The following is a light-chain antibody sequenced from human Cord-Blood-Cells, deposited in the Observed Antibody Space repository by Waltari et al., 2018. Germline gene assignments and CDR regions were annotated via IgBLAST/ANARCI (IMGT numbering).Light chain of an antibody. Sequence: DIQMTNSPSSLSASVGDRVTITCRASQSLSSYLNWYQQNPGKAPKLLIYAASSLQSGVPSRFSGSGSGTDFTLTISSLQPEDFAAYYCQQSYSTPYTFGQWTKLEIK. CDR2: AAS. CDR3: QQSYSTPYT. V-gene: IGKV1-39*01. CDR1: QSLSSY. J-gene: IGKJ2*01.